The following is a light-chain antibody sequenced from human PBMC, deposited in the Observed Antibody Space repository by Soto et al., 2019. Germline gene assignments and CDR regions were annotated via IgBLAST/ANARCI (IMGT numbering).Light chain of an antibody. CDR1: SSDVGGYNY. Sequence: QSALTQPRSVSGSPGQSVTISCTGTSSDVGGYNYVSWYQQHPGKAPKVMIYXVXERXXXXPXXXXGSKSGNTASLTISGXXXXXXXXXYCCSYAGSPRYVLGTGTKVTVL. CDR3: CSYAGSPRYV. J-gene: IGLJ1*01. V-gene: IGLV2-11*01. CDR2: XVX.